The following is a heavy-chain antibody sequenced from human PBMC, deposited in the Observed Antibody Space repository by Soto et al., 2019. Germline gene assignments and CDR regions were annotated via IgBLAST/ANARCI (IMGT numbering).Heavy chain of an antibody. J-gene: IGHJ4*02. CDR3: ARVDDYVWGSFRP. Sequence: ASVKVSCKTSGYTFVDYFILWVRQAPGQGLEWMGIISLRHHSTSYAQKFQDRLSVTRDPSSTTIYMELSSLRSEDTAVYYCARVDDYVWGSFRPWGQGTQVTVSS. D-gene: IGHD3-16*02. V-gene: IGHV1-46*01. CDR2: ISLRHHST. CDR1: GYTFVDYF.